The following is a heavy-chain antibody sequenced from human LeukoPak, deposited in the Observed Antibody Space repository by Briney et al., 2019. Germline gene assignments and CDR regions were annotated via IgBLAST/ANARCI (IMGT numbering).Heavy chain of an antibody. D-gene: IGHD3-10*01. CDR2: INHSGIT. J-gene: IGHJ6*02. V-gene: IGHV4-34*01. CDR1: GGSFSGYY. CDR3: ARGVRFGELFRDYYYYYGMDV. Sequence: SETLSLTCAVYGGSFSGYYWSWIRQPPGKGLEWIGEINHSGITNYNPSLKSRVTISVDTSKNQFSLKLSSVTAADTAVYYCARGVRFGELFRDYYYYYGMDVWGQGTTVTVSS.